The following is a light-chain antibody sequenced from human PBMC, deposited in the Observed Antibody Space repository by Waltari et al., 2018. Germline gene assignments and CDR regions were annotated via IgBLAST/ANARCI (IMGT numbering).Light chain of an antibody. V-gene: IGLV2-14*03. CDR3: SSYTASRALEVL. CDR1: NSDVGDFDF. CDR2: CVR. J-gene: IGLJ2*01. Sequence: QSALTQPASVSGSPGQSITISCTGTNSDVGDFDFVSWYQQPPGEAPKPLIDCVRNRPYGVSDRFSGSKSDNTASLTISGLQAEDEADYYCSSYTASRALEVLFGGGTKLTVL.